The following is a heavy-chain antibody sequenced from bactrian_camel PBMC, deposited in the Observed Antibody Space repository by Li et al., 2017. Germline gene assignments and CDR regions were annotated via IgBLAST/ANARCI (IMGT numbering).Heavy chain of an antibody. V-gene: IGHV3S53*01. D-gene: IGHD3*01. CDR3: AASLGRTYCSRALYFLRPPPEFGF. CDR2: VARDGST. J-gene: IGHJ4*01. CDR1: GFTFRYSD. Sequence: QVQLVESGGGSVQPGGSLRLSCAGSGFTFRYSDYCLGWFRQALGKEREAVAVVARDGSTTYSDSVEGRFTISRDNAQNTVYLQMNDLNPEDTARYYCAASLGRTYCSRALYFLRPPPEFGFRGQGTQVTVS.